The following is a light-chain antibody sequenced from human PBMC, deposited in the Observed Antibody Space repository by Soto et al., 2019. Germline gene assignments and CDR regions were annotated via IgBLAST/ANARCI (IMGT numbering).Light chain of an antibody. CDR2: AAS. J-gene: IGKJ5*01. V-gene: IGKV1-39*01. CDR1: QSISSY. Sequence: DIQMTQSPSSLSASVGDRVTITCRASQSISSYLNWYQQKPGKAPKLLIYAASSLQSGVPSRFSGSGSGTDFTLPISSLQPEDFATYYCQQSYSTPPITFGQGTRLEIK. CDR3: QQSYSTPPIT.